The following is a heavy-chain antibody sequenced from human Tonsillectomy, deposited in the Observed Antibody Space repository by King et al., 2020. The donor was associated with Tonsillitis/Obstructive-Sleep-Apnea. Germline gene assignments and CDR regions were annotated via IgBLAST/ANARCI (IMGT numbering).Heavy chain of an antibody. J-gene: IGHJ4*02. CDR2: ISGSGGTT. CDR1: GFTFSSYA. Sequence: VQLVESGGGLVQPGGSLRLSCAASGFTFSSYAMTWVRQAPGKGLEWVSAISGSGGTTYYADSVNGRFTISRDNSKNTLYLQMNSLRAEDTAVNYCAKVPKIAVARTAFDYWGQGTLVTVSS. CDR3: AKVPKIAVARTAFDY. D-gene: IGHD6-19*01. V-gene: IGHV3-23*04.